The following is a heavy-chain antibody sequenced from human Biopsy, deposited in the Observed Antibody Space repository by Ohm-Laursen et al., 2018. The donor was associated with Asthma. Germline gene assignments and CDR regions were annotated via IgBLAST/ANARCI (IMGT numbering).Heavy chain of an antibody. J-gene: IGHJ6*02. D-gene: IGHD3-10*01. CDR1: GYTFNTAG. CDR2: TSVYNGNT. CDR3: ARAVDYSHYYGIDV. V-gene: IGHV1-18*01. Sequence: ASVKAFRPTSGYTFNTAGITSARHAPGQVLEWLGWTSVYNGNTKVAQKLQDRVTMTTDTSTSTAYMELRSLRSDDTAVYFCARAVDYSHYYGIDVWGQGTTVTVS.